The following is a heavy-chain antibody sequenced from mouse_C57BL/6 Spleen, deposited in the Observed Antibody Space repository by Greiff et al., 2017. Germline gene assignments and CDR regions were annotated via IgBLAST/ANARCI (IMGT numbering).Heavy chain of an antibody. V-gene: IGHV1-69*01. Sequence: QVQLQQPGAELVMPGASVKLSCKASGYTFTSYWMHWVKQRPGQGLEWIGEIDPSDSYTNYNQKFKGKSTLTVDKSSSTAYMQLSSLTSEDSAVXYCARSRLFYAMDYWGQGTSVTVSS. CDR2: IDPSDSYT. CDR3: ARSRLFYAMDY. J-gene: IGHJ4*01. CDR1: GYTFTSYW. D-gene: IGHD3-3*01.